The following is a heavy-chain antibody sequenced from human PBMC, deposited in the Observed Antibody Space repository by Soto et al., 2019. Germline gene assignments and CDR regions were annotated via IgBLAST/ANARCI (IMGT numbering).Heavy chain of an antibody. CDR1: GGSVSSGSYY. CDR2: IYYSGST. V-gene: IGHV4-61*01. J-gene: IGHJ6*02. D-gene: IGHD2-8*02. Sequence: QVQLQESGPGLVKPSETLSLTCTVSGGSVSSGSYYWSWIRQPPGKGLEWIGYIYYSGSTNYKPSLKSRVTISVDTSKNQFSLKLSSVTAADTAVYYCARDRGTGADYYYGIDVWGQGTTVTVS. CDR3: ARDRGTGADYYYGIDV.